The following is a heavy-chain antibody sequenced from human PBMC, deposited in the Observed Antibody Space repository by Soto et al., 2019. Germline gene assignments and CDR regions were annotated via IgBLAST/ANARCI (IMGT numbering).Heavy chain of an antibody. CDR1: GGSISNSDYY. V-gene: IGHV4-39*01. J-gene: IGHJ5*02. D-gene: IGHD4-17*01. Sequence: QLQVQESGPGLVKPSETLSLTCIVSGGSISNSDYYWGWIRQPPGTGLEWIGNIYYSGTTDYNLSLTSRVTRSVDTSRNRFSRHRTYVTATDTAVQYGAGRVSRWRASGWFDPWCEEPLVAVSS. CDR2: IYYSGTT. CDR3: AGRVSRWRASGWFDP.